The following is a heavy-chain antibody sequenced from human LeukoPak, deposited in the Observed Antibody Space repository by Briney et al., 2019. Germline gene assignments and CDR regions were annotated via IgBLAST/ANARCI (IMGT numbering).Heavy chain of an antibody. CDR1: GFTFSRYG. J-gene: IGHJ4*02. CDR3: AKLSSGGNSYFDY. V-gene: IGHV3-30*18. CDR2: ISYDGSNK. D-gene: IGHD4-23*01. Sequence: GGSLRLSCAASGFTFSRYGMHWVRQAPGKGLEWVTAISYDGSNKYYADSVKGRFTISRDNSKNTLYVQMNSLRAEDTAVYYCAKLSSGGNSYFDYWGQGTLVTVSS.